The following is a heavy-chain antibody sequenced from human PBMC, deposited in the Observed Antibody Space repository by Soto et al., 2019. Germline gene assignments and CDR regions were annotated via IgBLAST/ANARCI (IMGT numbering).Heavy chain of an antibody. Sequence: QVQLVQSGAEVKKPGSSVKVSCKASRDTFSTYAFNWVRQAPGQGLEWMGWIIPIFDSRNYAEKFQGRVTITADESTSTAYMELRSLRFEDTAGYYCARGETYLGVWGQGTTVTVSS. V-gene: IGHV1-69*01. CDR3: ARGETYLGV. CDR2: IIPIFDSR. CDR1: RDTFSTYA. J-gene: IGHJ6*02. D-gene: IGHD3-16*01.